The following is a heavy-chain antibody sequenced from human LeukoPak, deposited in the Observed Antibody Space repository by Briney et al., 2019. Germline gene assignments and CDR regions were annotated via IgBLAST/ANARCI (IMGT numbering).Heavy chain of an antibody. Sequence: ASVKVSCKVSGYTLTELSMHWVRQAPGKGLEWMGGFDPEDGETIYAQKFQGRVTMTEDTSTDTAYMELSSLRSDDTAVYYCASLGRCADWLCQDPYYNYFMDVWGKGTTVTVSS. J-gene: IGHJ6*03. D-gene: IGHD3/OR15-3a*01. CDR1: GYTLTELS. CDR2: FDPEDGET. V-gene: IGHV1-24*01. CDR3: ASLGRCADWLCQDPYYNYFMDV.